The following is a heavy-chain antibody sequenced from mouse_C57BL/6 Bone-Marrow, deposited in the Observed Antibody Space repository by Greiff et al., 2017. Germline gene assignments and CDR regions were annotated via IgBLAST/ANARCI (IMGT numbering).Heavy chain of an antibody. Sequence: QVQLQQSGPGLVAPSQSLSITCTVSGFSLTSYAISWVRQPPGKGLEWLGVIWTGGGTNYNSALKSRLSISKDTSKSQVFLKINSLQTDDTARYYCARNLFYAMDYWGQGTSVTVSS. CDR2: IWTGGGT. V-gene: IGHV2-9-1*01. CDR1: GFSLTSYA. J-gene: IGHJ4*01. CDR3: ARNLFYAMDY.